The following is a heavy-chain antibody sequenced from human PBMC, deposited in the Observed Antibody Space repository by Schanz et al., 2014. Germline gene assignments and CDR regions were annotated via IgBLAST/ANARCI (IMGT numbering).Heavy chain of an antibody. D-gene: IGHD2-15*01. CDR1: GFTFSSYG. CDR3: ARDRGYCSGGSCLTCDY. Sequence: QVQLVESGGGVVQFGRSLRLSCVASGFTFSSYGMHWVRQAPGKGLEWVAVIWYDENNKYYADSVKGRFTMSRDNSKNTLYLQMNTLRAEDTAVYYCARDRGYCSGGSCLTCDYWGQGTLVTVSS. CDR2: IWYDENNK. V-gene: IGHV3-33*01. J-gene: IGHJ4*02.